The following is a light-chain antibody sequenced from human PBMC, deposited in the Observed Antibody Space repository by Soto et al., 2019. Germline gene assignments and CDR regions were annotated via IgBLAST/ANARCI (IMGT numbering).Light chain of an antibody. V-gene: IGKV3-20*01. J-gene: IGKJ4*01. CDR2: GAS. Sequence: VLTQSPATLSLSPGERATLSCRASHSVSSNLAWYQQKPGQAPRLLIYGASSRATGIPDRFSGSGSGTDFTLTISRLEPEDFAVYYCQQYGSSLTFGGGTKVDIK. CDR1: HSVSSN. CDR3: QQYGSSLT.